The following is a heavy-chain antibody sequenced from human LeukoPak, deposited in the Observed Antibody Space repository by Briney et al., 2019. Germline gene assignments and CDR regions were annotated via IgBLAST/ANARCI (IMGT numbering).Heavy chain of an antibody. Sequence: GGSLRLSCAASGFTFSIYAMSWVRQAPGKGLEWVSAIASGGGTYYADSVKGRFTISRDNSKNTLYLQMNTLRAEDTAVYYCAKVYSSGWPYYFAYWGQGTLVTVSS. V-gene: IGHV3-23*01. CDR2: IASGGGT. D-gene: IGHD6-19*01. CDR1: GFTFSIYA. CDR3: AKVYSSGWPYYFAY. J-gene: IGHJ4*02.